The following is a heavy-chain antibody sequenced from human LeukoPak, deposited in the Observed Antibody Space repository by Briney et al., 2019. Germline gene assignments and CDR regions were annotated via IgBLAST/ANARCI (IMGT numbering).Heavy chain of an antibody. CDR2: LSYTGKT. J-gene: IGHJ4*02. Sequence: SETLSLTCVVSGASVSSSHWNWIRQLPGKGLEWIGCLSYTGKTDYNPSLTSRVTISLDSSKNQVSLKLRSVTAAATAVYYCSEGYFEPFDHWGRGTLVTVSS. V-gene: IGHV4-59*02. CDR3: SEGYFEPFDH. CDR1: GASVSSSH. D-gene: IGHD2/OR15-2a*01.